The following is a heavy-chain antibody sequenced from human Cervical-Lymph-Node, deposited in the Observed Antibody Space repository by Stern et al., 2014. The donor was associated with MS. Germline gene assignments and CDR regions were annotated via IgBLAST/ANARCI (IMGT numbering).Heavy chain of an antibody. V-gene: IGHV3-72*01. D-gene: IGHD1-26*01. CDR3: TRLRVGPQGFDS. J-gene: IGHJ4*02. CDR2: IRNKDNKYTT. Sequence: EVQLEESGGALVQPGGSLRLSCVASGFRFSDHYMEWVRQAPGKGLEGVGRIRNKDNKYTTEYGASLKGRVTISRDDSKNTMFLQLKSLITEDTAMYHCTRLRVGPQGFDSWGQGTLVTVSS. CDR1: GFRFSDHY.